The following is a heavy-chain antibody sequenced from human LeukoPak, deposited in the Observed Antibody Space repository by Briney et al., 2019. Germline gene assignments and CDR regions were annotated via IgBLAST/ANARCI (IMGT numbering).Heavy chain of an antibody. CDR2: FDPEDGET. V-gene: IGHV1-24*01. CDR1: GYSLSELS. Sequence: ASVKVSCKVSGYSLSELSIHWVRQAPGKGLEWMGGFDPEDGETIYAQKFQGRVTMTEGTSTDTAYMELSSLRSEDTAVYYCATVYCSSTSCDYWGQGTLVTVSS. D-gene: IGHD2-2*01. J-gene: IGHJ4*02. CDR3: ATVYCSSTSCDY.